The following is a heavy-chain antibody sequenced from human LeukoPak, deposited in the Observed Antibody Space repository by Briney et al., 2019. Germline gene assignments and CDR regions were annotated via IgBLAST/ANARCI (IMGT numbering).Heavy chain of an antibody. J-gene: IGHJ4*02. V-gene: IGHV1-46*01. CDR3: ARHSSGGRYLDY. Sequence: GASVKVSCKASGYTFTSYCMHWVRQAHGQGLEWMGIFSPSGGSTSFAQRFQGRVTMTRDTSTSTVYMELSSLRSEDTAVYYCARHSSGGRYLDYWGQGTLVTVSS. CDR1: GYTFTSYC. D-gene: IGHD2-15*01. CDR2: FSPSGGST.